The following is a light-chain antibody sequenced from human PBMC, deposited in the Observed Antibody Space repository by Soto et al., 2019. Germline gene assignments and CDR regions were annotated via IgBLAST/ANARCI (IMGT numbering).Light chain of an antibody. CDR1: SSNIGRNT. J-gene: IGLJ1*01. CDR2: DNH. V-gene: IGLV1-44*01. Sequence: QSVLSQPPSSSGTPGQRVAIACSGSSSNIGRNTVNWYQQLPGTAPKLLIYDNHRRPSGVPDRFSGSKSGTSASLAISGLQSEDEDDYYCAEWDDSLTGLNVFGTGTQLTVL. CDR3: AEWDDSLTGLNV.